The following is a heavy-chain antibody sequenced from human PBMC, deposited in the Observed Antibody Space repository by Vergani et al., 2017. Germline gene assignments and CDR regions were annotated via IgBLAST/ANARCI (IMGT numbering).Heavy chain of an antibody. D-gene: IGHD2-2*01. Sequence: EVQLVESGGGLVKPGGSLRLSCAASGFTFSSYSMNWVRQAPGKGLEWVSSISSSSSYIYYADSVKGRFTISRDNAKNSLYLQMNSLRAEDTAVYYCAREGYQLLVTANYYYYYYMDVWGKGTTVTVSS. CDR3: AREGYQLLVTANYYYYYYMDV. CDR1: GFTFSSYS. CDR2: ISSSSSYI. J-gene: IGHJ6*03. V-gene: IGHV3-21*01.